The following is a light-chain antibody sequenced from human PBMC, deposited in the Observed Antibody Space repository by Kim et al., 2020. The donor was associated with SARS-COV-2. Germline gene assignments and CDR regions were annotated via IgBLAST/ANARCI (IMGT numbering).Light chain of an antibody. V-gene: IGKV1-12*01. CDR1: QGISSW. J-gene: IGKJ1*01. Sequence: DIQMTQSPSSVSASVGDRVSITCRASQGISSWLAWYHQKPGKAPKLLIYAESNLQGGVPARFRGSGSGTEFILTISSLQPEDFATYYCQQALSFPWTFGQGTKVDIK. CDR3: QQALSFPWT. CDR2: AES.